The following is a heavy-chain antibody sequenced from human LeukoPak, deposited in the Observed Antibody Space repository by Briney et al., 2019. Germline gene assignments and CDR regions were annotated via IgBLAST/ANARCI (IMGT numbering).Heavy chain of an antibody. V-gene: IGHV3-23*01. D-gene: IGHD2-21*01. CDR3: AKPGEASNYYFDC. J-gene: IGHJ4*02. Sequence: GSLRLSCTASGLTFTPYDISWVRQAPGKGLEWVSTVRVNGRSTYYADSVKGRFTISRDNSKNTLYLQMNSLRAEDTALYYCAKPGEASNYYFDCWGQGALVTVSS. CDR1: GLTFTPYD. CDR2: VRVNGRST.